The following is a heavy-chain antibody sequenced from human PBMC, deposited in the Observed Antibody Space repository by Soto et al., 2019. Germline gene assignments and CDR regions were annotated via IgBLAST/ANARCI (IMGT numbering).Heavy chain of an antibody. Sequence: SVKVSCKASGGTFSSYAISWVRQAPGQGLEWMGGIIPIFGTANYAQKFQGRVTITADESTSTAYMELSSLRSEDTAVYYCASSMTTVTLNGFRFDPWGQGTLVNVSS. V-gene: IGHV1-69*13. CDR1: GGTFSSYA. CDR3: ASSMTTVTLNGFRFDP. D-gene: IGHD4-17*01. J-gene: IGHJ5*02. CDR2: IIPIFGTA.